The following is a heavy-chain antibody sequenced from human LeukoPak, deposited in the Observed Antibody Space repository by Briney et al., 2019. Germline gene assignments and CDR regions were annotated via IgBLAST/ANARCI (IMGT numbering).Heavy chain of an antibody. CDR3: ARVKEERITIFGVPYYYYGMDV. Sequence: SETLSLTCAVYGGSFSGYYWSWIRQPPGKGLEWIGEINHSGSTNYNPSLKSRVTISVDTSKNQFSLKLSSVTAADTAVYYCARVKEERITIFGVPYYYYGMDVWGQGTTVTVSS. CDR1: GGSFSGYY. V-gene: IGHV4-34*01. D-gene: IGHD3-3*01. J-gene: IGHJ6*02. CDR2: INHSGST.